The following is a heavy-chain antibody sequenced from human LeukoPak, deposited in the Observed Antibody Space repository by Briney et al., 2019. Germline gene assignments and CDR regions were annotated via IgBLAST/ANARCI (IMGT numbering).Heavy chain of an antibody. CDR2: ISYDESNT. CDR3: ARGVLLTFDP. Sequence: GGSLRLSCAASGFTFSSYAMHWVRQAPGKGLEWVALISYDESNTFYADSVKGRFIISRDNSKNTVYLQMNSLRAEDTAVYYCARGVLLTFDPWGQGTLVTVSS. D-gene: IGHD2-15*01. CDR1: GFTFSSYA. V-gene: IGHV3-30*04. J-gene: IGHJ5*02.